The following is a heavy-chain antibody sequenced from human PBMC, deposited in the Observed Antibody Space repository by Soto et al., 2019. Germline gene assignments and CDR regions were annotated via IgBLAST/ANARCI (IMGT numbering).Heavy chain of an antibody. V-gene: IGHV4-59*08. CDR1: GGYVSSDY. CDR3: ARHGETAMFWVPFDI. D-gene: IGHD5-18*01. J-gene: IGHJ3*02. Sequence: SETLSLTCTVSGGYVSSDYWSWIRQPPGKGLQWIAYIYNSGSTNYNPSLKSRITISVDTSKNQFSLKLSSVTAADTAVYYCARHGETAMFWVPFDIWGQGTMVTVS. CDR2: IYNSGST.